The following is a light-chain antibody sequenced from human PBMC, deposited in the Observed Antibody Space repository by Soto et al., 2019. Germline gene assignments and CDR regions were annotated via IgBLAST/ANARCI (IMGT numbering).Light chain of an antibody. Sequence: QSVLTQPAPVSGSPAQSITISCTGTSSDIGAYNYDSWYQQHPGKAPKLIIYEVSHRPSGVSTRFSGSKSGLTASLTISGLQAEDEADYYCVSFTTSITVEVFGSGTKVTVL. V-gene: IGLV2-14*01. CDR3: VSFTTSITVEV. CDR1: SSDIGAYNY. CDR2: EVS. J-gene: IGLJ1*01.